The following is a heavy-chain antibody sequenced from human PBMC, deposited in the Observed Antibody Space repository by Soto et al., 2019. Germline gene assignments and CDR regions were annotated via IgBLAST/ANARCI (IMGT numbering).Heavy chain of an antibody. V-gene: IGHV4-30-4*08. J-gene: IGHJ6*02. CDR1: GGSISSGGYY. Sequence: TSETLSLTCTVSGGSISSGGYYWSWIRQHPGKGLEWIGYIYYSGSTYYNPSLKSRVTISVDTSKNQFSLKLSSVTAADTAVYYCARAILGYCSGGSCSPGFYYYYGMDVWGQGTTVTVSS. D-gene: IGHD2-15*01. CDR3: ARAILGYCSGGSCSPGFYYYYGMDV. CDR2: IYYSGST.